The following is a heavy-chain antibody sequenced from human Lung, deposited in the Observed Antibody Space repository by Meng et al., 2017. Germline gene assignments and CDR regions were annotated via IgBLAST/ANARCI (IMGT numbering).Heavy chain of an antibody. V-gene: IGHV3-30*01. Sequence: VQVVASGGGVVQPGKSLRLSCAASGFTFSRNAMHWVRQAPGKGLEWVAAISYDGSNQHYADSVKGRFTISGDNSENTLYLQMNSLRAEDTAVYYCARNNYGDYYFDYWGQGTLVTVSS. J-gene: IGHJ4*02. CDR2: ISYDGSNQ. CDR1: GFTFSRNA. CDR3: ARNNYGDYYFDY. D-gene: IGHD4-17*01.